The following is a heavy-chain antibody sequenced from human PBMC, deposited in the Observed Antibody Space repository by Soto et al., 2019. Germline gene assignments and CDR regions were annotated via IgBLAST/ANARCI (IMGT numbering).Heavy chain of an antibody. V-gene: IGHV3-21*01. Sequence: EVQLVESGGGLVKPGESLRLSCVASGFTFNNQVMNWVRQAPGKGLEWVSSISGSSSYIYYADSVKGRFTISRDNAKNSLYLQMNSLGAEDTAVYYCARDGGGYCSSDSCLSDSWGQGTLVTVSS. J-gene: IGHJ5*01. CDR3: ARDGGGYCSSDSCLSDS. CDR2: ISGSSSYI. CDR1: GFTFNNQV. D-gene: IGHD2-2*01.